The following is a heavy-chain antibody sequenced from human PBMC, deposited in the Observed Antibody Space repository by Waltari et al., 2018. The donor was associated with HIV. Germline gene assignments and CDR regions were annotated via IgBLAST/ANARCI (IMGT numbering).Heavy chain of an antibody. J-gene: IGHJ5*02. D-gene: IGHD3-3*02. Sequence: QVQLRQWGAGLLKPSETLSLTCAVYGQLVDHPFWTWIRRSPEKGLEGNGEAGHTGATNYKPSVKRRVPISVEKAKSQVSLTLKSATAADTAVYYCVRGLQSRPHFRSYDPWGQGTPVTVSS. CDR1: GQLVDHPF. CDR3: VRGLQSRPHFRSYDP. CDR2: AGHTGAT. V-gene: IGHV4-34*01.